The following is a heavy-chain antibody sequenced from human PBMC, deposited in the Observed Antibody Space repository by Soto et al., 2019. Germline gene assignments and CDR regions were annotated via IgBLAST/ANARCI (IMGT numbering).Heavy chain of an antibody. Sequence: PSQTLSLTCVISGDSVSSNSAAWNWIRLSPSRGLEWLARTYYRSRWYNDYAVSVRSRITVNPDTSKNQFSLQLTSVTPEDTVVIYCAGTTSHHWLYMDVWGKGATVTVSS. CDR2: TYYRSRWYN. J-gene: IGHJ6*03. D-gene: IGHD1-7*01. CDR1: GDSVSSNSAA. CDR3: AGTTSHHWLYMDV. V-gene: IGHV6-1*01.